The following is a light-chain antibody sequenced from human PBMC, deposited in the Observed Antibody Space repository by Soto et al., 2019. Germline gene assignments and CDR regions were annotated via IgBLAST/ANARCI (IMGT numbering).Light chain of an antibody. V-gene: IGLV2-14*01. J-gene: IGLJ1*01. CDR2: EVG. CDR1: SSDVGAYNY. CDR3: SSYTSSSTPV. Sequence: QSALTQPASVSGSPGQSITISCTGNSSDVGAYNYVSWYQQHPGKAPKLMIYEVGNRPSGVSNRFSGSKSGNTASLTISGLHPEEEADYYCSSYTSSSTPVFGTGTKLTVL.